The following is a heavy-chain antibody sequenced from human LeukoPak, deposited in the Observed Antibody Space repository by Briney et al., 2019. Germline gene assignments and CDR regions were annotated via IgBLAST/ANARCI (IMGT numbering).Heavy chain of an antibody. CDR3: ARGGWELEFDY. CDR1: GGSISNYY. Sequence: PSETLSLTCTVTGGSISNYYWSWIRQPPGKGLEWIGYNYTSGSTNCNPSLKSRVTMSIDTSKNRFSLKLSSVTAADTAVYYCARGGWELEFDYWGQGILVTVSS. J-gene: IGHJ4*02. V-gene: IGHV4-59*01. D-gene: IGHD1-26*01. CDR2: NYTSGST.